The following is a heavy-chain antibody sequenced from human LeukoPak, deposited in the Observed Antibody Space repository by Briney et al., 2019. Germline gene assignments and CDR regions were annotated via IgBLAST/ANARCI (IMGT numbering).Heavy chain of an antibody. V-gene: IGHV4-34*01. CDR3: AMNTAAIIYYYYMDV. D-gene: IGHD2-2*01. CDR1: GGSFSGYY. CDR2: INHSGST. J-gene: IGHJ6*03. Sequence: SETLSLTCAVYGGSFSGYYWSWIRQPPGKGLEWIGEINHSGSTNYNPSLKSRVTISVDTSKNQFSLKLSSVTAADTAVYYCAMNTAAIIYYYYMDVWGKGTTVTVSS.